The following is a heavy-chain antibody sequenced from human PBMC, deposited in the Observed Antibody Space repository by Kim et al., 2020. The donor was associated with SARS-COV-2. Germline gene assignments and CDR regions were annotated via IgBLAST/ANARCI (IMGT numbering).Heavy chain of an antibody. CDR1: GGSISSYY. J-gene: IGHJ5*02. CDR3: AREVGYSRWFDP. D-gene: IGHD6-13*01. Sequence: SETLSLTCTVSGGSISSYYWSWIRQPPGKGLEWIGYIYYSGSTNYNPSLKSRVTISVDTSKNQFSLKLSSVTAADTAVYYCAREVGYSRWFDPWGQGTLVTVSS. CDR2: IYYSGST. V-gene: IGHV4-59*13.